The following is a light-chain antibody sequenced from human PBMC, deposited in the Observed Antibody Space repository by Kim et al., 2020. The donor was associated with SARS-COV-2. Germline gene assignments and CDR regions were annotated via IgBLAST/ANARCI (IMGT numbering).Light chain of an antibody. CDR3: QQYVTPPYT. J-gene: IGKJ2*01. Sequence: EIVLTQSPDTLSLSPGERATLSCRASQSVSKNFLAWYRQRPGQPPSLLIYGASTRATGIPDRISGSGSGTDFTLTITRLEPEDFAVYYCQQYVTPPYTFGQGTKLEI. CDR1: QSVSKNF. V-gene: IGKV3-20*01. CDR2: GAS.